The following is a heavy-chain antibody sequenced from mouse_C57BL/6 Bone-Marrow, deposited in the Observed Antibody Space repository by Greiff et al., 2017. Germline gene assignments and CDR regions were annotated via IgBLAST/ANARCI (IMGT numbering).Heavy chain of an antibody. CDR3: ARKDILRAAMDY. D-gene: IGHD1-1*01. CDR1: GYAFSSYW. J-gene: IGHJ4*01. Sequence: VQLQQSGAELVKPGASVKISCKASGYAFSSYWMNWVKQRPGKGLEWIGQIYPGDGDTNYNGKFKGKATLTADKSSSTAYMQLSSLTSEDSAVYFCARKDILRAAMDYWGQGTSVTVSS. V-gene: IGHV1-80*01. CDR2: IYPGDGDT.